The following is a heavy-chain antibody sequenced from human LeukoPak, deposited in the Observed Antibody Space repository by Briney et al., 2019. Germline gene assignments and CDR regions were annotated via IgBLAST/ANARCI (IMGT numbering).Heavy chain of an antibody. D-gene: IGHD4-11*01. V-gene: IGHV3-23*01. CDR3: AKKSTTVITYYFDY. Sequence: GGTLRLSCAASGFTFSSYGMSWVRQAPGKGLEWVSGISGSGGSTYYADSVKGRFTISRDNSKNTLYLQMNSLRAEDTAVYYCAKKSTTVITYYFDYWGQGTLVTVSS. CDR2: ISGSGGST. J-gene: IGHJ4*02. CDR1: GFTFSSYG.